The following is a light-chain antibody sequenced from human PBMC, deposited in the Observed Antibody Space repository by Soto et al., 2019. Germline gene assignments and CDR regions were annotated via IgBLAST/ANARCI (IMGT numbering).Light chain of an antibody. CDR2: EVS. Sequence: QSALTQPASVSGSPGQSITISCTGTSSDVGGYNYVSWYQQHPGKVPKLIIYEVSNRPSGVSNRFSGSKSGNTASLTISGLQAEDEADYYCSSYTSARGVFGGGTKVTVL. V-gene: IGLV2-14*01. CDR1: SSDVGGYNY. J-gene: IGLJ2*01. CDR3: SSYTSARGV.